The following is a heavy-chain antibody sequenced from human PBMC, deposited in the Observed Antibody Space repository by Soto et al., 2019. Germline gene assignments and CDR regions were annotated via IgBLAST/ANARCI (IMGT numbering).Heavy chain of an antibody. CDR3: EKAPLQPEDAFDI. J-gene: IGHJ3*02. CDR1: GFTFSSYA. CDR2: ISGSGGST. D-gene: IGHD1-1*01. V-gene: IGHV3-23*01. Sequence: EGSLRLSCAASGFTFSSYAISWGRPAPGKGLEWVSAISGSGGSTYYADSVKGRFTISRDNSKNTLHLKMNSPRDEDTAVYYCEKAPLQPEDAFDIWGQGKMVNVS.